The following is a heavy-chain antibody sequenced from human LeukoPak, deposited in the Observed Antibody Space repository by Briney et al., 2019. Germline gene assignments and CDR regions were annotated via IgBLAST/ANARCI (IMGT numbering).Heavy chain of an antibody. CDR1: GFTVSSNY. V-gene: IGHV3-53*01. J-gene: IGHJ3*02. D-gene: IGHD5-18*01. Sequence: EGSLRLSCAASGFTVSSNYMSWVRQAPGKGLEWVSVIYSGGSTYYADSVKGRFTISRDNSKNTLYLQMNSLRAEDTAVYYCASSIQLWSLGAFDIWGQGTMVTVSS. CDR3: ASSIQLWSLGAFDI. CDR2: IYSGGST.